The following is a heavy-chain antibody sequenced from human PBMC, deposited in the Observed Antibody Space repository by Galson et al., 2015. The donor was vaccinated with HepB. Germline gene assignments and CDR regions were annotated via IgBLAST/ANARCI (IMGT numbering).Heavy chain of an antibody. CDR1: GFTFRNYG. Sequence: SLRLSCAASGFTFRNYGIHWVRQAPGKGLEWVAAIWYDGSNKYYVDSVKGRFTISRDNSKNTLYLQMNSLRAEDTAVYYCARELRYSSGYYFGYWSQGTLVTVSS. CDR3: ARELRYSSGYYFGY. J-gene: IGHJ4*02. D-gene: IGHD3-10*01. CDR2: IWYDGSNK. V-gene: IGHV3-33*01.